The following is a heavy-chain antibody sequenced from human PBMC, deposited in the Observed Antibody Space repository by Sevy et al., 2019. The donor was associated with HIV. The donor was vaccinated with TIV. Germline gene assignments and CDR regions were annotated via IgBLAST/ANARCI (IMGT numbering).Heavy chain of an antibody. J-gene: IGHJ4*02. CDR1: GGSISSSSYY. CDR2: IYYSGRT. CDR3: ARGGGGWLSSADNLIYFDY. V-gene: IGHV4-39*01. D-gene: IGHD5-12*01. Sequence: KHSETLSLTCTVSGGSISSSSYYWGWIRQPPGKGLEWIGTIYYSGRTYYNPSLKSRVTISTDTSKNQFSLRLTSVTAADTAVYYCARGGGGWLSSADNLIYFDYWGQGTLVTVSS.